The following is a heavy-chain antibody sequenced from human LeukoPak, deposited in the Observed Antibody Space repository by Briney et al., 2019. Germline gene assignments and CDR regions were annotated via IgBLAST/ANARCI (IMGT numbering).Heavy chain of an antibody. V-gene: IGHV1-2*06. D-gene: IGHD3-3*01. CDR1: GYTFTGYY. Sequence: GASVKVSCKASGYTFTGYYMHWVRQAPGQGLEWMGRINPNSGGTNYAQKFQGRVTMTRDTSISTAYMELSRLRSDDTAVYYCARGVRFWSGYYSSLGYMDVWGKGTTVTVSS. J-gene: IGHJ6*03. CDR3: ARGVRFWSGYYSSLGYMDV. CDR2: INPNSGGT.